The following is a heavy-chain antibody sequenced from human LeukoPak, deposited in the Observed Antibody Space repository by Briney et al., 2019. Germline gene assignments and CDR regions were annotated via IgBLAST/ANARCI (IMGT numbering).Heavy chain of an antibody. D-gene: IGHD1-7*01. J-gene: IGHJ6*04. V-gene: IGHV4-34*01. CDR3: ARGGYNWNYSEGPPDV. CDR2: INHSGST. Sequence: SGTLSLTCAVYGGSFSGYYWSWIRQPPGKGLEWIGEINHSGSTNYNPSLKSRVTISVDTSKNQFSLKLSSVTAADTAVYYCARGGYNWNYSEGPPDVWGKGTTVTVSS. CDR1: GGSFSGYY.